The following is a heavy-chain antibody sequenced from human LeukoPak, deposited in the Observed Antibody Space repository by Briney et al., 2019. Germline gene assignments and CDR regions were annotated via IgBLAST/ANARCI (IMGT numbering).Heavy chain of an antibody. CDR1: GGSFSGYY. J-gene: IGHJ6*02. D-gene: IGHD6-6*01. Sequence: SETLSLTCAVYGGSFSGYYWSWIRQPPGKGLEWIGEINHSGSTNYNPSLKSRVTISVDTSKNQFSLKLSSVTAADTAVYYCASIAARREPMDVWGQGTTVTVSS. CDR2: INHSGST. CDR3: ASIAARREPMDV. V-gene: IGHV4-34*01.